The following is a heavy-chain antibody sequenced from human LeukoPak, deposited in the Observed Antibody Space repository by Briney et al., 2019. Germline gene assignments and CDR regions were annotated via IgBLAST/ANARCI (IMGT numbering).Heavy chain of an antibody. D-gene: IGHD2-15*01. CDR3: ARGHCTSGSCSRWFDP. CDR1: GASISSGSYS. CDR2: IYNSGST. J-gene: IGHJ5*02. V-gene: IGHV4-61*02. Sequence: SETLSLTCTVSGASISSGSYSWSWIRQPAGKGLEWIGRIYNSGSTNYNPSLKSRVTISVDTSKNQFSLKLSSVTAADTAVYYCARGHCTSGSCSRWFDPWGQGTLVTVSS.